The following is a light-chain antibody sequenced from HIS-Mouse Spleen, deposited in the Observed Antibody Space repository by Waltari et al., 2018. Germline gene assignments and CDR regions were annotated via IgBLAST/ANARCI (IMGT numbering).Light chain of an antibody. CDR1: SSNIGSNY. CDR2: RNN. V-gene: IGLV1-47*01. CDR3: AAWDDSLSGPV. J-gene: IGLJ3*02. Sequence: QSVLTQPPSASGTPGQRVTISCSGSSSNIGSNYVYWYQQLPGTAPKLLIYRNNQRPSGVPDRVSGSKSGTSASLGISGRRSEYEADYYCAAWDDSLSGPVFGGGTKLTVL.